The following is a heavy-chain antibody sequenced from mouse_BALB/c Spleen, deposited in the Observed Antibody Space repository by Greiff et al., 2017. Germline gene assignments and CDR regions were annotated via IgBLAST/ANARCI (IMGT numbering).Heavy chain of an antibody. CDR1: GFSLTSYG. J-gene: IGHJ1*01. CDR2: IWRGGST. D-gene: IGHD1-2*01. V-gene: IGHV2-5-1*01. Sequence: QVQLKESGPSLVQPSQSLSITCTVSGFSLTSYGVHWVRQSPGKGLEWLGVIWRGGSTDYNAAFMSRLSITKDNSKSQVFFKMNSLQADDTAIYYCAKTRDITTGCYFDVWGAGTTVTVSS. CDR3: AKTRDITTGCYFDV.